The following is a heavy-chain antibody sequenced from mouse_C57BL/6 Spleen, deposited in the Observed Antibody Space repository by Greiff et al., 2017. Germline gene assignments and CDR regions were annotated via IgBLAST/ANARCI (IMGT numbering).Heavy chain of an antibody. J-gene: IGHJ4*01. CDR2: IWTGGGT. CDR1: GFSLTSYA. CDR3: ARAITTVVATEYAMDY. D-gene: IGHD1-1*01. V-gene: IGHV2-9-1*01. Sequence: VHLVESGPGLVAPSQSLSITCTVSGFSLTSYAISWVRQPPGKGLEWLGVIWTGGGTNYNSALKSRLSISKDNSKSQVFLKMNSLQTDDTAGYYCARAITTVVATEYAMDYWGQGTSVTVSS.